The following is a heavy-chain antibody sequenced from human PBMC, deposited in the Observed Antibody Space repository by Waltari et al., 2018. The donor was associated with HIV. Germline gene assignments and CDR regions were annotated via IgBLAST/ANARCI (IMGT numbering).Heavy chain of an antibody. CDR3: ATTHGSGDYDNDFDY. Sequence: EVKLEESGGGWVQPGGSLTLTCEASGFTFSFYWLSWVRQAPGKGLEWVANINQAGTERHYVDSVRGRFTISRDNGKTSLVLQMNSLSVEDTAVYYCATTHGSGDYDNDFDYWGQGTLV. CDR2: INQAGTER. CDR1: GFTFSFYW. J-gene: IGHJ4*02. V-gene: IGHV3-7*01. D-gene: IGHD3-10*01.